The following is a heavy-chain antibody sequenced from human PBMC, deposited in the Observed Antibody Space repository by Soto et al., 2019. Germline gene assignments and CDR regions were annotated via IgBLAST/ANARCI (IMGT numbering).Heavy chain of an antibody. CDR1: GFTFNNFA. D-gene: IGHD3-9*01. CDR3: AKDISASHYYYYYMDV. Sequence: GGSLRLSCAASGFTFNNFAMNWVRKAPGKGLEWVGRIRSKGNNYATAYGASLKGRFTISRDDSKNTAYLQMNSLNTEDTAVYYCAKDISASHYYYYYMDVWGKGTTVTVSS. V-gene: IGHV3-73*01. CDR2: IRSKGNNYAT. J-gene: IGHJ6*03.